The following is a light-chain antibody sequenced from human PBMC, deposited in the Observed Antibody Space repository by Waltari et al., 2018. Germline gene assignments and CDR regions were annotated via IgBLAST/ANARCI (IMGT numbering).Light chain of an antibody. Sequence: DVVMTQSPLSLPITPGQPASISCRSSQSLLHSDGNTYLNWYQQKPGQPPRLLIYNVSNRDSGVPDRFSGSGAGTDFTLKISRVEAEDVGVYYCGQGTHWPTFGGGTKVEIK. CDR3: GQGTHWPT. CDR1: QSLLHSDGNTY. J-gene: IGKJ4*01. CDR2: NVS. V-gene: IGKV2-30*02.